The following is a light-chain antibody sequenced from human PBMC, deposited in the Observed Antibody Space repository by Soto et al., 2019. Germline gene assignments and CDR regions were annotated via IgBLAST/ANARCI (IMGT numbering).Light chain of an antibody. CDR3: HQYYNAPPT. CDR1: QSVLYSSNNKNY. V-gene: IGKV4-1*01. J-gene: IGKJ1*01. Sequence: DIVMTQSPDSLAVSLGERATINCKSSQSVLYSSNNKNYLAWYQQKPGQPPKLLISWASTRESGVPDRFRGSGSGTDFTLTVSSLQAEDVAVYYCHQYYNAPPTFGQGTKVEIK. CDR2: WAS.